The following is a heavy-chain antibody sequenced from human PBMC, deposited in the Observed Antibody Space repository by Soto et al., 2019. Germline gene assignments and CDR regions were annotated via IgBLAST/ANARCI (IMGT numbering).Heavy chain of an antibody. Sequence: SVKVSCKASGGTFSSYAISWVRQAPGQGLEWMGGIIPIFGTANYAQKFQGRVTIAADESTSTAYMELSSLRSEDTAVYYCASDLNELAATNWFDPRGKGTLVTVSS. CDR1: GGTFSSYA. CDR3: ASDLNELAATNWFDP. D-gene: IGHD6-6*01. CDR2: IIPIFGTA. V-gene: IGHV1-69*13. J-gene: IGHJ5*02.